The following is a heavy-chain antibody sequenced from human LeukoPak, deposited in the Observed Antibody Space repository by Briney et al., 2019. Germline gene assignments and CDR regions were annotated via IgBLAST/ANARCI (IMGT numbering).Heavy chain of an antibody. J-gene: IGHJ3*02. CDR2: ISFDGSDK. Sequence: PGGSLRLSCAASGFTFSSYAMHWVRQAPGKGLEWVALISFDGSDKYYADSVKGRFTISRDNSKNTLYLQMNSLRAEDTAVYYCAKRGAGNYYGSGYFDIWGQGTMVTVSS. D-gene: IGHD3-10*01. CDR1: GFTFSSYA. V-gene: IGHV3-30*04. CDR3: AKRGAGNYYGSGYFDI.